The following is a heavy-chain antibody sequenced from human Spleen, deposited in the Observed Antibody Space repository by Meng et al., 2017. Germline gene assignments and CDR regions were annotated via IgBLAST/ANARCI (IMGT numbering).Heavy chain of an antibody. J-gene: IGHJ4*02. CDR3: ARGPTTMAHDFDY. Sequence: GQLSRGVGGLLRPLGPRSPPCVFSGGSFSDYYWSWIRQPPGKGLEWIGEINHSGSTNYNPSLESRATISVDTSQNNLSLKLSSVTAADSAVYYCARGPTTMAHDFDYWGQGTLVTVSS. CDR2: INHSGST. D-gene: IGHD4-11*01. CDR1: GGSFSDYY. V-gene: IGHV4-34*01.